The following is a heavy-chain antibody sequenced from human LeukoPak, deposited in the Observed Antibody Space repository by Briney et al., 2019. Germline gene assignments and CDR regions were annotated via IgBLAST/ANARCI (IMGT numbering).Heavy chain of an antibody. CDR2: IYYSGST. CDR3: ARELYYYDSSGYWTWNAFDI. Sequence: SQTLSLTCTVSGGSVSSGSYYWSWIRQPPGKGLEWIGYIYYSGSTNYNPSLKSRVTISVDTSKNQFSLKLSSVTAADTAVYYCARELYYYDSSGYWTWNAFDIWGQGTMVTVSS. CDR1: GGSVSSGSYY. D-gene: IGHD3-22*01. V-gene: IGHV4-61*01. J-gene: IGHJ3*02.